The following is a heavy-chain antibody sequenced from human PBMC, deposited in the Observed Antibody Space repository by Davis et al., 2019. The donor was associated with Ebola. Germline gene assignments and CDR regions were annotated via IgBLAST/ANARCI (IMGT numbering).Heavy chain of an antibody. V-gene: IGHV4-59*01. CDR2: IYYSGTT. CDR3: ARANEWLPGYFDS. D-gene: IGHD6-19*01. Sequence: SEPLSLTCTVSGGSISSNYWSWIRQPPGKGLEWIGYIYYSGTTNYNPSLKSRVTISIDTSKTQFSLKLSSVTPADTAVYYCARANEWLPGYFDSWGQGTLVSVSS. CDR1: GGSISSNY. J-gene: IGHJ4*02.